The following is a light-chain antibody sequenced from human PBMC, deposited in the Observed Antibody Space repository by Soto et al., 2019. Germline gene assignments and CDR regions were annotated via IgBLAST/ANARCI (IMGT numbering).Light chain of an antibody. V-gene: IGKV3-15*01. J-gene: IGKJ4*01. Sequence: EIVMTQSPATLSVSPGERATFSCRASHSVSRNLACYQQKTGQTRKLLIYIASTRAPGIPARFSGSGSVTKFTLTISCLQSEDFAVYYCQQYNVWPLPFGGGTKVEFK. CDR3: QQYNVWPLP. CDR1: HSVSRN. CDR2: IAS.